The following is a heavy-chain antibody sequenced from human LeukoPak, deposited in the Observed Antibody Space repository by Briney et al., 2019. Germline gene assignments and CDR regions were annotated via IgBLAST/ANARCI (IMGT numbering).Heavy chain of an antibody. Sequence: SETLSLTCIVSGGSISSYYWTWIRQPPGKGLEWIGYIYYNGSTNYNPSLKSRVTISVDTSKNHFSLKLNSVTAADTAVYYCARQSRGIAVAGLDYWGQGILVTVSS. CDR1: GGSISSYY. CDR2: IYYNGST. CDR3: ARQSRGIAVAGLDY. D-gene: IGHD6-19*01. J-gene: IGHJ4*02. V-gene: IGHV4-59*08.